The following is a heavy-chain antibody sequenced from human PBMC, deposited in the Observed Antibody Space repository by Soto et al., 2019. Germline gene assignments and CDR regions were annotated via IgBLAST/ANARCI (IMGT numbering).Heavy chain of an antibody. V-gene: IGHV1-69*17. CDR2: IIPIIGVT. CDR3: ARDSLGATGADL. J-gene: IGHJ5*02. CDR1: GDTFNSYV. D-gene: IGHD3-10*01. Sequence: QVQLVQSGAEVKRPGSSVKVSCESSGDTFNSYVISWVRQAPGQGLEWMGGIIPIIGVTHYAQKFQGRVPISALSSTGTAYMALTNRGFEDPALYYCARDSLGATGADLWGQGTLVTVSS.